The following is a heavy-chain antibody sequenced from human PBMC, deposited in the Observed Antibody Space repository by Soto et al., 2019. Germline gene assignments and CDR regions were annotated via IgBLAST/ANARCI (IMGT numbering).Heavy chain of an antibody. V-gene: IGHV3-30-3*01. CDR1: GFTFSSYA. CDR2: ISYDGSNK. CDR3: ARGYCGGDCYSSAEYFQH. D-gene: IGHD2-21*02. J-gene: IGHJ1*01. Sequence: PGGSLRLSCAASGFTFSSYAMHWVRQAPGKGLECVAVISYDGSNKYYADSVKGRFTISRDNSKNTLYLQMNSLRAEDTAVYYCARGYCGGDCYSSAEYFQHWGQGTLVTVYS.